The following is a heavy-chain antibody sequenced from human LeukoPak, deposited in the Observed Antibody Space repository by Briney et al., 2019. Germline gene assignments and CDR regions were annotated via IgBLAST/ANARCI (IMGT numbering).Heavy chain of an antibody. CDR3: ARGPPQFRWFGELLSVYFDY. CDR1: GGSFSGYY. CDR2: INHSGST. D-gene: IGHD3-10*01. Sequence: PSETLSLTCAVYGGSFSGYYWSWIRQPPGKGLEWIGEINHSGSTNYNPSLKSRVTISVDTCKDPFSLKLSSVTAADTAVYYCARGPPQFRWFGELLSVYFDYWGQGTLVTVSS. J-gene: IGHJ4*02. V-gene: IGHV4-34*01.